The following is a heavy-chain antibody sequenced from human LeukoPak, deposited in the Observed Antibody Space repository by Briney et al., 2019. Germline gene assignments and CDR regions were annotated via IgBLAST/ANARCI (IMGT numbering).Heavy chain of an antibody. CDR2: INPNSGGT. CDR3: ARDRLRLLEFGQDKPNWFDH. Sequence: ASVKVSCKASGHTFIDYYMHWVRQAPGQGLEWVGRINPNSGGTNYAQKFQGRVTMTIDTSINTSYMELNRLTSDDTAVYYCARDRLRLLEFGQDKPNWFDHWGQGTLVTVSS. V-gene: IGHV1-2*06. J-gene: IGHJ5*02. D-gene: IGHD3-3*01. CDR1: GHTFIDYY.